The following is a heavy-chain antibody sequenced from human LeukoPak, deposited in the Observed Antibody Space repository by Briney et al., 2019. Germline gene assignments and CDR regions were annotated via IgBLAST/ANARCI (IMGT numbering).Heavy chain of an antibody. Sequence: GSLRLSCAASAFTFRTYWMSWVRQAPGKGLEWVANIDQGGSEKFYVDSVKGRFTISRDNAKNSLYLQMNSLRVEDTAVYYCARVASESSSWYRSFDYWGQGTLVTVSS. V-gene: IGHV3-7*01. CDR3: ARVASESSSWYRSFDY. J-gene: IGHJ4*02. CDR2: IDQGGSEK. D-gene: IGHD6-13*01. CDR1: AFTFRTYW.